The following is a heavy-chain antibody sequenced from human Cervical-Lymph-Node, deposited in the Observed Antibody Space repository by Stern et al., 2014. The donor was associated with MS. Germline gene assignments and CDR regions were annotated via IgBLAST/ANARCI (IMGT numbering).Heavy chain of an antibody. CDR3: ARDPFRTGITV. CDR2: IYDSGKT. CDR1: GGSISSGGYY. V-gene: IGHV4-31*03. Sequence: QVQLQESGPGLVKPSQTLSLTCTVSGGSISSGGYYWTWIRQHPGKGLEWIGYIYDSGKTYYNPSLKGRVAISADTSKNQFSLRLTSVTAADTAVYYCARDPFRTGITVWGQGTLVTVSS. D-gene: IGHD3-10*01. J-gene: IGHJ4*02.